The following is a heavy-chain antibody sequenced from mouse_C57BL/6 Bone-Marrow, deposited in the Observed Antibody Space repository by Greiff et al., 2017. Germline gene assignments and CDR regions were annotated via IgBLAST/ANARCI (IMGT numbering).Heavy chain of an antibody. J-gene: IGHJ2*01. CDR3: AREYYYGSKGY. CDR2: IYPGDRDT. Sequence: VKLQESGPELVKPGASVKISCKASGYAFSSSWMNWVKQRPGKGLEWIGRIYPGDRDTNYNGKFKGKATLTADKSSSTAYMQLSSLTSEDSAVYFCAREYYYGSKGYWGQGTTLTVSS. V-gene: IGHV1-82*01. CDR1: GYAFSSSW. D-gene: IGHD1-1*01.